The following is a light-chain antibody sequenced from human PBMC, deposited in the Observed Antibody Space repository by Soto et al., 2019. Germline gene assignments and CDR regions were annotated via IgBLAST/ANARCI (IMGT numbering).Light chain of an antibody. CDR2: SNN. J-gene: IGLJ3*02. Sequence: QSVLTQPPSASGTPGQRVTISCSGSSSNIGTNYVYWYQQVPGTAPKLLIYSNNQRPSGVPDRFSGSKSGTSASLAIRGLRSEDEADYYCATWDDSLRGRVFDGGTKVTVL. CDR3: ATWDDSLRGRV. CDR1: SSNIGTNY. V-gene: IGLV1-47*02.